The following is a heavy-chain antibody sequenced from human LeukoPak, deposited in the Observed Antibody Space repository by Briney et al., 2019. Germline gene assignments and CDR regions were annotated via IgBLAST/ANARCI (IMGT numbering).Heavy chain of an antibody. CDR1: GGTFSSYA. CDR2: IIPILGIA. V-gene: IGHV1-69*04. CDR3: ARAGSSEYYYYYGMDV. J-gene: IGHJ6*02. D-gene: IGHD6-6*01. Sequence: SAKVSCKASGGTFSSYAISWVRQAPGQGLEWMGRIIPILGIANYAQKFQGRVTITADKSTSTAYMELSSLRSEDTAVYYCARAGSSEYYYYYGMDVWGQGTTVTVSS.